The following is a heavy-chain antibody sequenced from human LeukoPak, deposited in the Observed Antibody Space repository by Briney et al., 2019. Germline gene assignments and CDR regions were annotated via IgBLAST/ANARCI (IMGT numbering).Heavy chain of an antibody. Sequence: PGRSLRLSCAASGFTFSSYAMHWVRQAPGKGLEWVAVISYDGSNKYYADSVKGRFTISRDNSKNTLYLQMNSLRAEDTAVYYCARAAYKGYSSGWYEGSFDYWGQGTLVTVSS. CDR1: GFTFSSYA. D-gene: IGHD6-19*01. CDR3: ARAAYKGYSSGWYEGSFDY. J-gene: IGHJ4*02. CDR2: ISYDGSNK. V-gene: IGHV3-30-3*01.